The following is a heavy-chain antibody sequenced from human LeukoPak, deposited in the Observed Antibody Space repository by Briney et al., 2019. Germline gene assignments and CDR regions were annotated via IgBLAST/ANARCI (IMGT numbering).Heavy chain of an antibody. CDR2: IKQDGSEK. CDR3: ARDNNWNYGGGFDY. D-gene: IGHD1-7*01. CDR1: GFTFSSYW. Sequence: GGSLRLSCAASGFTFSSYWMSWVRQAPGKGLEWVANIKQDGSEKYYVDSVKGRFTISRDNAKNSLYLQMNSLRAEDTAVYYCARDNNWNYGGGFDYWDQGTLVTVSS. V-gene: IGHV3-7*01. J-gene: IGHJ4*02.